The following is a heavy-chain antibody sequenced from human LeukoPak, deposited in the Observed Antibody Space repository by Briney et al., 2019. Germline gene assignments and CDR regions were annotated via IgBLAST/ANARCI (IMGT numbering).Heavy chain of an antibody. J-gene: IGHJ4*02. CDR3: AKEAYYDFWSGYYTGFGGDY. Sequence: AGGSLRLSCAASGFTFSSYAMSWVRQAPGKGLEWVSAISGRGGSTYYADSVKGRFTISRDNSKNTLYLQMNSLRAEDTAVYYCAKEAYYDFWSGYYTGFGGDYWGQGTLVTVSS. V-gene: IGHV3-23*01. D-gene: IGHD3-3*01. CDR2: ISGRGGST. CDR1: GFTFSSYA.